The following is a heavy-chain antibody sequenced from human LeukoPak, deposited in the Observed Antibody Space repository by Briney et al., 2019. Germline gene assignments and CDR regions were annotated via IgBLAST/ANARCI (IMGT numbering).Heavy chain of an antibody. CDR1: GFTFNSYT. J-gene: IGHJ6*02. V-gene: IGHV3-64*01. Sequence: PGGSLRLSCAASGFTFNSYTMRWVRQAPGKGLEYVSGISSIGGNTYYANSVKVRFTISRDNSKNTLYLQVGSLRAEDMAVYYCARGHSADYYYYGMDVWGQGTTVTVSS. D-gene: IGHD6-19*01. CDR3: ARGHSADYYYYGMDV. CDR2: ISSIGGNT.